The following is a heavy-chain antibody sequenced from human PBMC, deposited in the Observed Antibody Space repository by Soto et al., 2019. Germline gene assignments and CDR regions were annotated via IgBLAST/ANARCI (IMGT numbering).Heavy chain of an antibody. CDR1: GGSISSSNW. Sequence: QVQLQESGPGLVKPSGTLSLTCAVSGGSISSSNWWSWVRQPPGKGLEWIGEIYHSGSTNYNPSLKSRVTISVDQSKNQCSRKLSPGTAAATAVYYCARGGGWIRRGYFDYWGQGTLVTVSS. CDR3: ARGGGWIRRGYFDY. D-gene: IGHD5-12*01. CDR2: IYHSGST. J-gene: IGHJ4*02. V-gene: IGHV4-4*02.